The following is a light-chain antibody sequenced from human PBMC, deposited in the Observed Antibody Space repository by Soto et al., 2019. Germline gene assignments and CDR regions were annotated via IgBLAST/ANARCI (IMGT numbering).Light chain of an antibody. Sequence: SALTQPSSLSGSPGQSVTISCTGTISDFGSYKFVSWYQHHPGKVPKVIIYETSKRPSGVSDRFSGSKSGNTASLTISGLQAEDEADYYCFSFTSTNPHVFGSGTKVTVL. J-gene: IGLJ1*01. V-gene: IGLV2-23*01. CDR2: ETS. CDR1: ISDFGSYKF. CDR3: FSFTSTNPHV.